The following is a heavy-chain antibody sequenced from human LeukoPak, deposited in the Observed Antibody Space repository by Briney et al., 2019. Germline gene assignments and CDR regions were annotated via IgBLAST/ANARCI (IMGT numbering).Heavy chain of an antibody. D-gene: IGHD3-16*01. CDR2: INSDGSTT. CDR3: ARSGGGYFDY. V-gene: IGHV3-74*01. Sequence: GGSLRLSCAASGFTFSSYWMHWVRQAPRKGLVWVSRINSDGSTTSYADSVRGRFTISRDNAKNTLYVQMNSLIAEDTAVYYCARSGGGYFDYWGQGTLVTVSS. CDR1: GFTFSSYW. J-gene: IGHJ4*02.